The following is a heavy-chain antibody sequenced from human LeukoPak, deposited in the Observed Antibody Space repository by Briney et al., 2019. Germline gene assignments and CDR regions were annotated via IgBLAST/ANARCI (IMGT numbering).Heavy chain of an antibody. CDR3: AIVIAAAGRDY. D-gene: IGHD6-13*01. J-gene: IGHJ4*02. CDR2: ISGSGGST. CDR1: GFTFSSYS. Sequence: GGSLRLSCAASGFTFSSYSMSWVRQAPGKGLEWVSAISGSGGSTYYADSVKGRFTISRDNSKNTLYLQMNSLRAEDTAVYYCAIVIAAAGRDYWGQGTLVTVSS. V-gene: IGHV3-23*01.